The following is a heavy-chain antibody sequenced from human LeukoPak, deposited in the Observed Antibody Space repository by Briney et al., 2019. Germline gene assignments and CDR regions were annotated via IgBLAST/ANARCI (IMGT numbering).Heavy chain of an antibody. CDR3: ARRRSSSSWRYDAFDI. CDR1: GFTFSSYS. Sequence: KPGGSLRLSCAASGFTFSSYSMNWVRQAPGKGLEWVSSISSSSSYIYYADSVKGRFTISRDNAKNTLYLQMNSLRAEDTAVYYCARRRSSSSWRYDAFDIWGQGTMVTVSS. V-gene: IGHV3-21*04. J-gene: IGHJ3*02. CDR2: ISSSSSYI. D-gene: IGHD6-13*01.